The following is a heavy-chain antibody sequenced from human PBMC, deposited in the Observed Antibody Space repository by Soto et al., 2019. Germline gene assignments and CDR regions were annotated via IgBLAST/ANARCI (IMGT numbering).Heavy chain of an antibody. Sequence: GGSLRLSCAASGFTVSSNYMSWVRQAPGKGLEWVAVIYSGGSTYYADSVKGRFTISRDNSKNTLYLQMNSLSAEDTAVYYCARALNRGSYYYYYGMDVWGQGTTVTVSS. CDR3: ARALNRGSYYYYYGMDV. CDR1: GFTVSSNY. J-gene: IGHJ6*02. V-gene: IGHV3-53*01. CDR2: IYSGGST. D-gene: IGHD1-26*01.